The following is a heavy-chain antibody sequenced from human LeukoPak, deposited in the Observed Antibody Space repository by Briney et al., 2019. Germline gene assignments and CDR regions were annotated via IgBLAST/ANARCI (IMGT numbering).Heavy chain of an antibody. CDR2: IYPGDSET. CDR1: GYSFTSYW. Sequence: GESLKISCKGSGYSFTSYWIGWVRQLPGKGLEWMGIIYPGDSETTYSPSFQGQVTISVDRSINTAYLQWSSLKASDTAIYYCSRGLGHCSGFTCRGWFDPWGQGTLVTVSS. D-gene: IGHD2-15*01. J-gene: IGHJ5*02. V-gene: IGHV5-51*01. CDR3: SRGLGHCSGFTCRGWFDP.